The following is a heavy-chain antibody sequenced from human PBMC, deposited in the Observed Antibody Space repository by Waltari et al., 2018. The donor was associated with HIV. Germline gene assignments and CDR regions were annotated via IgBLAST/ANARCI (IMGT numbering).Heavy chain of an antibody. V-gene: IGHV3-74*03. D-gene: IGHD1-26*01. Sequence: EVQLVESGGGLVQPGGSLRLSCAASGFSFSSSWMHWVRQAPGKGLVWVSRMNSDVSRSEYADSVKGRFTISRDNAKNTLYLQMNSLRAEDTAVYFCAREGATSGSYFFDCWGQGTLVTVSS. CDR2: MNSDVSRS. CDR3: AREGATSGSYFFDC. CDR1: GFSFSSSW. J-gene: IGHJ4*02.